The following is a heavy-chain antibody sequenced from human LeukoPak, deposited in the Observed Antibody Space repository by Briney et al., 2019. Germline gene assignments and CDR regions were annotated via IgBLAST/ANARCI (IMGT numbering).Heavy chain of an antibody. Sequence: SETLSLTCTVSGGSISSYYWSWIRQPPGKGLEWIGYIYYSGSTNYNPSLKSRVTISVDTSKNQFSLKLSSVTAADTAVYYCARGGDSSGWYGGLDYWGQGTLVTVSS. J-gene: IGHJ4*02. CDR3: ARGGDSSGWYGGLDY. CDR2: IYYSGST. V-gene: IGHV4-59*12. D-gene: IGHD6-19*01. CDR1: GGSISSYY.